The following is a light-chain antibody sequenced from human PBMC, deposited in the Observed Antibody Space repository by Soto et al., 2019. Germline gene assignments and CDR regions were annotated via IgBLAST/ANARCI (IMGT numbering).Light chain of an antibody. Sequence: DIQMTESPSTLSASVGDRVTLTCRASQSVSDWLAWYQQKPGKAPKLLIYKASNLESGVPSRFSGSGSGTEFTLTISSLQPDDSATYYCQQYNNFSPFTFGQGTKLEIK. J-gene: IGKJ2*01. CDR2: KAS. CDR1: QSVSDW. V-gene: IGKV1-5*03. CDR3: QQYNNFSPFT.